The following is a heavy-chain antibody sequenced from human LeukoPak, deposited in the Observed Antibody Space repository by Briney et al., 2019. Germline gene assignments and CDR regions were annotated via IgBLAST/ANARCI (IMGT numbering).Heavy chain of an antibody. J-gene: IGHJ6*03. CDR3: ARDGLEDGGYSYGAEYYYYYYYMDV. CDR2: IRYDGSNK. D-gene: IGHD5-18*01. V-gene: IGHV3-30*02. CDR1: GFTFSSYG. Sequence: GGSLRLSCAASGFTFSSYGMHWVRQAPGKGLEWVAFIRYDGSNKYYADSVKGRFTISRGNSKNTLYLQMNSLRAEDTAVYYCARDGLEDGGYSYGAEYYYYYYYMDVWGKGTTVTVSS.